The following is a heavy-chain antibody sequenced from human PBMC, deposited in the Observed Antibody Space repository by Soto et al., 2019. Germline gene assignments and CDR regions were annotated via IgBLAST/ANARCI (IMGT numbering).Heavy chain of an antibody. Sequence: EVQLLESGGGLVQPGGSLRLSCAASGFTFSSYGMSWVRQAPGKGLEWVSAISGSGGSTYYADSVKGRFTISRDNSKNTLYLQMNSLRAEDTAVYYCATASGWFGEFDYWGQGTLVTVSS. J-gene: IGHJ4*02. D-gene: IGHD3-10*01. V-gene: IGHV3-23*01. CDR1: GFTFSSYG. CDR2: ISGSGGST. CDR3: ATASGWFGEFDY.